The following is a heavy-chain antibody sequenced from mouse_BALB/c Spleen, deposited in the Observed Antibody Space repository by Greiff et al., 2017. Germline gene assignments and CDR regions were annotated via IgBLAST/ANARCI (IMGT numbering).Heavy chain of an antibody. CDR1: GFSLSTSGMG. J-gene: IGHJ1*01. Sequence: QVTLKVSGPGLLQPSQTLSLTCSFTGFSLSTSGMGVGWIRQRSGKGLEWLAHTWWDDVKRYNQALKSRLTISKDTSSSQIFLKIASVDTADTATYYCARLEDYSGDFDVWGAGTTVTVSS. CDR3: ARLEDYSGDFDV. CDR2: TWWDDVK. D-gene: IGHD1-1*02. V-gene: IGHV8-8*01.